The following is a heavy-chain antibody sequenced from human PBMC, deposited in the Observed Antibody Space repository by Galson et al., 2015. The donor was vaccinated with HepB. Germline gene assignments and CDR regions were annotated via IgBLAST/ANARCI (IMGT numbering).Heavy chain of an antibody. CDR2: ISSSSSYI. V-gene: IGHV3-21*01. D-gene: IGHD6-13*01. CDR1: GFTFSSYS. Sequence: SLRLSCAASGFTFSSYSMNWVRQAPGKGLEWVSSISSSSSYIYYADSVKGRFTISRDNAKNSLYLQMNSLRAEDTAVYYCARGGYSSSWPFDYWGQGTLVTVSS. CDR3: ARGGYSSSWPFDY. J-gene: IGHJ4*02.